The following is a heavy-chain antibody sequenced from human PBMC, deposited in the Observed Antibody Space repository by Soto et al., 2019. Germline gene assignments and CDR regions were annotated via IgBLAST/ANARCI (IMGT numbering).Heavy chain of an antibody. CDR1: GFTVSSNY. D-gene: IGHD6-13*01. V-gene: IGHV3-66*01. Sequence: QPGGSLRLSCAASGFTVSSNYMSWVRQAPGKGLEWLSVIYNGGSTYYADSVKGRFTISRDNSKNTLYLQMNSLRAEDTAVYYCARDFVIAAAGDYYYYGMDVWGQGTTVTAP. J-gene: IGHJ6*02. CDR3: ARDFVIAAAGDYYYYGMDV. CDR2: IYNGGST.